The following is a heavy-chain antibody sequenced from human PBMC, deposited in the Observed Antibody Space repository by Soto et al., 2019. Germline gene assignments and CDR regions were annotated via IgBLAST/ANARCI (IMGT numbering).Heavy chain of an antibody. CDR1: GYSISSGYY. CDR2: IYHSGST. CDR3: ARGVWSGVAGLNWFDP. Sequence: ATLSLTCAVSGYSISSGYYWCWIRQAPGKGLEWIGSIYHSGSTYYNPSLKSRVTISVDTSKNQFSLKLSSVTAADTAVYYCARGVWSGVAGLNWFDPWGQGTLVTVSS. J-gene: IGHJ5*02. V-gene: IGHV4-38-2*01. D-gene: IGHD6-19*01.